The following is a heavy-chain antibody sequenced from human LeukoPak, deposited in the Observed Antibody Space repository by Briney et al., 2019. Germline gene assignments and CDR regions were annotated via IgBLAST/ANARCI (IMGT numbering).Heavy chain of an antibody. CDR1: GFTFSSYC. Sequence: GGSLRLSCAASGFTFSSYCMSWVRQAPGKGLEWVSVVSTGGDVTDYADSVKGRFTISRDNSKNTVYLQMNSLRVEDTALYYCAKDDGEGSTYNWFDLWGQGTLVTVSS. J-gene: IGHJ5*02. D-gene: IGHD3-3*01. CDR2: VSTGGDVT. CDR3: AKDDGEGSTYNWFDL. V-gene: IGHV3-23*01.